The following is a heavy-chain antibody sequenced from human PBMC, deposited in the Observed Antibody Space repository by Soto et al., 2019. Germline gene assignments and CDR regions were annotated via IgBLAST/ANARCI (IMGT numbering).Heavy chain of an antibody. CDR2: IYPGDSDT. CDR1: GYSFTSYW. Sequence: GESMKISCKGSGYSFTSYWIGWVRQMPGKGLEWMGLIYPGDSDTRYSPSFRGQVTISADKSISTAYLQWSSLKASDTALYYCARQDSSRWYVLAYRGRGTSDTGSS. V-gene: IGHV5-51*01. J-gene: IGHJ4*02. D-gene: IGHD6-13*01. CDR3: ARQDSSRWYVLAY.